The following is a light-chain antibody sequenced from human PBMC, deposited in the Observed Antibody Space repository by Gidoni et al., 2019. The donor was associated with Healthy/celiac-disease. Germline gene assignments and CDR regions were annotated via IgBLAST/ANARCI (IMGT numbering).Light chain of an antibody. CDR2: DAS. CDR1: QSVSSY. J-gene: IGKJ4*01. V-gene: IGKV3-11*01. Sequence: DIVLTQSPATLSLSPGERATLSCPASQSVSSYLAWYQPKPGQAPRLLIYDASNRATGIPARFSGSGSGTDFTLTISSLEPEDFAVYYCQQRSNWLTFGGGTKVEIK. CDR3: QQRSNWLT.